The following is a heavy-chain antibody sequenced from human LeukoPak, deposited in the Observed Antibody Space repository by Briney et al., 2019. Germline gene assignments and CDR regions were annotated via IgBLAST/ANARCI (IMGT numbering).Heavy chain of an antibody. Sequence: GGSLRLSCAASGFTFSTCSMKWVRQAPGKALEWVSSISGSSYHIYYADSVKGRFTNSRDNANNLLYLQMNSLRAEDTAVYYCASGTIVGARGADNWGQGTLVTVSS. V-gene: IGHV3-21*01. D-gene: IGHD1-26*01. CDR3: ASGTIVGARGADN. CDR1: GFTFSTCS. CDR2: ISGSSYHI. J-gene: IGHJ4*02.